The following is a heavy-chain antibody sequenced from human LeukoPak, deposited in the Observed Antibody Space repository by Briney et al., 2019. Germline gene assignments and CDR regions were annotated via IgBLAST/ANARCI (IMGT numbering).Heavy chain of an antibody. J-gene: IGHJ5*02. CDR3: ASGGNSWNNWFDP. Sequence: SETLSLTCTVSGGSITSYYWNWLRQPAGKGLEWIGRIYTSGSTTYNPSLKTRVSISVDKSKNQFSLNLSSVTAAVTAVDYCASGGNSWNNWFDPWGQGTLVTVSS. D-gene: IGHD6-13*01. V-gene: IGHV4-4*07. CDR2: IYTSGST. CDR1: GGSITSYY.